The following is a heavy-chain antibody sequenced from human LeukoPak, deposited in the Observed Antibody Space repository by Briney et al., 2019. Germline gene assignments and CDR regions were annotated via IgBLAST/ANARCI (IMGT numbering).Heavy chain of an antibody. V-gene: IGHV4-31*03. CDR3: AREAYSSLGDWFDP. CDR1: GGSISSGGYY. Sequence: SQALSLTCTVSGGSISSGGYYWSWIRQHPGKGLEWIGYIYYSGSTYYNPSLKSRVTISVDTSKNQFSLKLSSVTAADTAVYYWAREAYSSLGDWFDPWGQGTLVTVSS. D-gene: IGHD6-6*01. CDR2: IYYSGST. J-gene: IGHJ5*02.